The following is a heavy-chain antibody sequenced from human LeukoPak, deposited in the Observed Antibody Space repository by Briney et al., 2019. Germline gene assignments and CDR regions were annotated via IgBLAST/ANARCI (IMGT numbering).Heavy chain of an antibody. V-gene: IGHV4-39*07. CDR3: ARDEDDYTDLDYFDY. CDR1: GGSINSSSYY. Sequence: SETLSLTCTVSGGSINSSSYYWGWIRQPPGKGLEWIGGIYYSGNTYYNPSLKSRVTISLDTSKNQFSLKLSSVSAADTAVYYCARDEDDYTDLDYFDYWGQGTLVTVSS. J-gene: IGHJ4*02. D-gene: IGHD4-11*01. CDR2: IYYSGNT.